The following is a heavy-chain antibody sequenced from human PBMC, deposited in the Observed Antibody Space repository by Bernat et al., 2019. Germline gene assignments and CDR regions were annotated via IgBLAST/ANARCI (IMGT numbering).Heavy chain of an antibody. CDR1: GFIFSCCS. CDR2: ISYDGSNK. D-gene: IGHD4-17*01. V-gene: IGHV3-30*01. J-gene: IGHJ4*02. Sequence: QVQLVESGGGVVQPGRSLRLSCAASGFIFSCCSIHWVRQAPGKGLEWVAVISYDGSNKYYADSVKGRFTISRDNSKNTLYLQMNSLRVEDTAVYYCTRDLPGDGDFGMDYWGQGTLVTVSS. CDR3: TRDLPGDGDFGMDY.